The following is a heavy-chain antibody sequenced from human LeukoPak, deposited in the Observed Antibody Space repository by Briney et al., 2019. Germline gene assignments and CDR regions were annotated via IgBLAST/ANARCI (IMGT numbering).Heavy chain of an antibody. CDR2: IHQSGST. Sequence: SETLSLTCAVCGGTFSGYYLVWLRQPAWKGLEGVGGIHQSGSTYYNPSLKSRVTISEDPFKSQFALELSPVTAADLGFYYCVRYSYAHSAFYYYSYMDVWSKATTVTASS. J-gene: IGHJ6*03. D-gene: IGHD5-18*01. CDR3: VRYSYAHSAFYYYSYMDV. CDR1: GGTFSGYY. V-gene: IGHV4-34*08.